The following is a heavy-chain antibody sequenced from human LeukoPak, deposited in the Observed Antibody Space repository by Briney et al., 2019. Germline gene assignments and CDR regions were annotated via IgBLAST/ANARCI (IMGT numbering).Heavy chain of an antibody. D-gene: IGHD5-18*01. V-gene: IGHV1-69*13. Sequence: GASVKVSCKASGGTFSSYAISWVRQAPGQGLEWMGGIIPIFGTANYAQKFQGRVTITADESMSTAYMELSSLRSEDTAVYYCARSYQPGYSYGPFDYWGQGTLVTVSS. CDR1: GGTFSSYA. CDR2: IIPIFGTA. J-gene: IGHJ4*02. CDR3: ARSYQPGYSYGPFDY.